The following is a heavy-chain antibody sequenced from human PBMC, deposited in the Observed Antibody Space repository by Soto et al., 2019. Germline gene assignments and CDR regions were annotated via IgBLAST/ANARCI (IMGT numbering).Heavy chain of an antibody. J-gene: IGHJ4*02. Sequence: QVQLQESGPGLVKPSQTLSLTCTVSGASISGGDYYWTWIRQPPGKGLEWIGSIYYTGNTYSNPPLESRLSISVDQSNNQFALRLTSVTAPDTAISYCARATYDSSTYYLDYWGQGTLVTVSS. V-gene: IGHV4-30-4*01. CDR2: IYYTGNT. CDR1: GASISGGDYY. CDR3: ARATYDSSTYYLDY. D-gene: IGHD3-22*01.